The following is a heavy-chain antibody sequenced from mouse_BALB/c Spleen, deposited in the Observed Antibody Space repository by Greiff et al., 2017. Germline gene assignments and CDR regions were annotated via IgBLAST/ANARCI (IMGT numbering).Heavy chain of an antibody. CDR3: ARPDMIAGNRTWFAY. D-gene: IGHD2-4*01. CDR2: ISSGGSYT. CDR1: GFTFSSYA. V-gene: IGHV5-9-3*01. J-gene: IGHJ3*01. Sequence: EVQRVESGGGLVKPGGSLKLSCAASGFTFSSYAMSWVRQTPEKRLEWVATISSGGSYTYYPDSVKGRFTISRDNAKNTLYLQMSSLRSEDTAMYYCARPDMIAGNRTWFAYCGQGTLVTVSA.